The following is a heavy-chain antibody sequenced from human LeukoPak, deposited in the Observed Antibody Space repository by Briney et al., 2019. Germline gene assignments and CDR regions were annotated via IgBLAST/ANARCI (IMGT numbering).Heavy chain of an antibody. CDR1: GLTFSNYA. CDR2: ISGNGGST. D-gene: IGHD3-9*01. CDR3: AKGLTYYYYNMDV. V-gene: IGHV3-23*01. J-gene: IGHJ6*02. Sequence: GGSLRLSCAVSGLTFSNYAMSWVRQAPGKGLDWVSAISGNGGSTYYVDSVKGRFTISRDNSKNTLYLQMNSLRAEDTAVYYCAKGLTYYYYNMDVWGQGTTVTVSS.